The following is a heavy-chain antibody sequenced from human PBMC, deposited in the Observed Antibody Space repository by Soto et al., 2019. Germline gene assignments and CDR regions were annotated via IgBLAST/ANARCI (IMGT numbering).Heavy chain of an antibody. CDR1: GFTFSSYG. CDR2: IWYDGSNK. D-gene: IGHD5-12*01. V-gene: IGHV3-33*01. J-gene: IGHJ3*02. Sequence: QVQLVESGGGVVQPGRSLRLSCAASGFTFSSYGMHWVRQAPGKGLEWVAVIWYDGSNKYYADSVKGRFTISRDNSKNTLYLQMNSLRAEDTAVYYCAREHMATIGNGAFDIWGQGTMVTVSS. CDR3: AREHMATIGNGAFDI.